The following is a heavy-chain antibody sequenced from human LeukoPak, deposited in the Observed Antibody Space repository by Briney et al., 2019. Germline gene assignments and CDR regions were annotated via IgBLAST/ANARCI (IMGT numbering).Heavy chain of an antibody. J-gene: IGHJ4*03. CDR2: INHRGDA. CDR1: GGSFSSYY. Sequence: PSETLSLTCAVYGGSFSSYYWSWIRQSPGKGLERIAEINHRGDANYNASVKSRVTISVDTSKNQFSLKLTSLTAADTAVYFCARGPTISETGYFDSWGQGTLVTVSS. CDR3: ARGPTISETGYFDS. D-gene: IGHD1-1*01. V-gene: IGHV4-34*01.